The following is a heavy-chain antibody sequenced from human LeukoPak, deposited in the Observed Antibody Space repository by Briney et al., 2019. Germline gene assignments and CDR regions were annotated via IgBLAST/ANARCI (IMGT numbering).Heavy chain of an antibody. CDR1: GFTFSSYW. V-gene: IGHV3-74*01. Sequence: PGGSLRLSCAASGFTFSSYWMHWVRQAPGKGLVWVSRINSDGSSTSYADSVKGRFTISRDNSKNTLYLQMNSLRAEDTAVYYCAKGYGSGSYRYYYMDVWGKGTTVTISS. J-gene: IGHJ6*03. CDR2: INSDGSST. D-gene: IGHD3-10*01. CDR3: AKGYGSGSYRYYYMDV.